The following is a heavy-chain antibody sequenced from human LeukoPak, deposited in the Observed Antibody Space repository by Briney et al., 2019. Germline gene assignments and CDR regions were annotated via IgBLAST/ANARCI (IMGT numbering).Heavy chain of an antibody. Sequence: GGSLRLSCAASGFTFSSYAMSWVRQAPGKGLEWVSAISGSGGSTYYADSVKGRFTISRDNSKNTLYLQMNSLRAEDTAVYYCAKDYYGSGSSPYYFDYWGQGTLVTVSS. D-gene: IGHD3-10*01. CDR1: GFTFSSYA. J-gene: IGHJ4*02. V-gene: IGHV3-23*01. CDR2: ISGSGGST. CDR3: AKDYYGSGSSPYYFDY.